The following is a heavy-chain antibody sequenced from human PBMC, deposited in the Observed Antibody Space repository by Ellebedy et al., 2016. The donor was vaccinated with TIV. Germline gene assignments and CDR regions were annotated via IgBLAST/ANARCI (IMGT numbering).Heavy chain of an antibody. D-gene: IGHD2-2*01. Sequence: MPSETLSLTCAVSGGSISGGDYSWSWIRQPPGKGLEWIGYIYQSGSTYYNPSLNSRVTISLDRSKNQFSLKLSSVTAADTAVYYCARVGSSRIHAAFDIWGQGTMVTVSS. CDR2: IYQSGST. J-gene: IGHJ3*02. CDR3: ARVGSSRIHAAFDI. V-gene: IGHV4-30-2*01. CDR1: GGSISGGDYS.